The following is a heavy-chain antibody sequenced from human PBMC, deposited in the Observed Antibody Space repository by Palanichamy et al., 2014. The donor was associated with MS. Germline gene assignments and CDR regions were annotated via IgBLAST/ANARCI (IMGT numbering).Heavy chain of an antibody. J-gene: IGHJ4*02. V-gene: IGHV3-30-3*01. D-gene: IGHD3-3*01. CDR3: ARGGRFLEWSKGFFDY. CDR2: ISYDGNNK. CDR1: GFMISTYT. Sequence: QVQLVESGGGVVQPGRSLRLSCAASGFMISTYTMHWVRQAPGKGLEWVAFISYDGNNKYYADPVKGRFTISRDTSKSTLYMQMNSLRAEDTAVYYCARGGRFLEWSKGFFDYWGQGTLITVSS.